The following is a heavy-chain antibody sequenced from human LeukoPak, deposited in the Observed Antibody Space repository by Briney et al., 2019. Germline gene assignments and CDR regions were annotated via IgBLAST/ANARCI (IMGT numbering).Heavy chain of an antibody. V-gene: IGHV4-59*08. CDR2: IYYSGST. CDR3: ARRFGI. Sequence: SETLSLTCTVSGGSISSYYWSWTRQPPGKGLEWIGYIYYSGSTNYNPSLKSRVTISIDTSKNQFSLKLRSVTAADTAVYYCARRFGIWGQGTMVTVSS. D-gene: IGHD3-10*01. CDR1: GGSISSYY. J-gene: IGHJ3*02.